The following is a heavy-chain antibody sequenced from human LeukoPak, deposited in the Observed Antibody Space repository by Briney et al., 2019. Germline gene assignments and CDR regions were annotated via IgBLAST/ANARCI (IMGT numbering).Heavy chain of an antibody. CDR2: ISGSGGST. D-gene: IGHD6-13*01. J-gene: IGHJ4*02. Sequence: GGSLRLSCAASGFTFSSYAMSWVRQAPGKGLEWVSAISGSGGSTYYADSVKGRFTISRDNSKNTLYLQMNSLRAEDTAVYYCAKEVAAAGSPSQGGYYFDYWGQGTLVTASS. V-gene: IGHV3-23*01. CDR1: GFTFSSYA. CDR3: AKEVAAAGSPSQGGYYFDY.